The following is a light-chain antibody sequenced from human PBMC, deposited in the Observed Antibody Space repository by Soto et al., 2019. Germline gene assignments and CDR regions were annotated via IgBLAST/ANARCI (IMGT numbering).Light chain of an antibody. CDR3: SSYAGSNIVV. CDR2: EVS. J-gene: IGLJ2*01. Sequence: QSALTQPPSASGSPGQSVTISCTGTSSDVGGYNFVSWYQQHPGKAPKLMIYEVSERPSGVPDRFSGSKSGNTASLTVSGAQAEDEAEYYCSSYAGSNIVVFGGGTKLTVL. CDR1: SSDVGGYNF. V-gene: IGLV2-8*01.